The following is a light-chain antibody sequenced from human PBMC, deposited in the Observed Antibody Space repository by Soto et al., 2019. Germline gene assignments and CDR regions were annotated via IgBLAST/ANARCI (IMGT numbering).Light chain of an antibody. Sequence: EIFLTQSPGTLSLSEWERATLSCRASQSVSSSYLAWYQQKPGQAPRLLIYGASSRATGIPDRFSGSGSGTDFTLTISRLEPEDFAVYYCQQYGSSPPTFGQGTKVDIK. J-gene: IGKJ1*01. CDR3: QQYGSSPPT. CDR1: QSVSSSY. V-gene: IGKV3-20*01. CDR2: GAS.